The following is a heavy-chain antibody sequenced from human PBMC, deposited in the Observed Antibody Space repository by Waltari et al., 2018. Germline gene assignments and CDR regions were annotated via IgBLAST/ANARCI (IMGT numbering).Heavy chain of an antibody. D-gene: IGHD3-16*01. Sequence: EVQVGESGGGLGQPGGSLRLSGVASCFNFSHYWITWVRQAPGQGLEWGASIKEDGSENHYVDSVKGRFTISRDNAENSVNLQMNSLRAEDTAVYYCTRDPLRRYDYWGQGTLVTVSS. CDR1: CFNFSHYW. CDR2: IKEDGSEN. CDR3: TRDPLRRYDY. V-gene: IGHV3-7*01. J-gene: IGHJ4*02.